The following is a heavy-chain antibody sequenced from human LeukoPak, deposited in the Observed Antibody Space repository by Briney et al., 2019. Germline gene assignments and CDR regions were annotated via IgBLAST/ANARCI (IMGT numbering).Heavy chain of an antibody. CDR1: GFTFSSYT. CDR2: ISSSSSYI. J-gene: IGHJ5*02. V-gene: IGHV3-21*01. CDR3: ARVLASRYDILTGYYRNNWFDP. Sequence: GGSLRLSCAASGFTFSSYTMNWVRQAPGKGLEWVSSISSSSSYIYYADSVKGRLTISRDNAKNSLYLQMNSLRAADTAVYYCARVLASRYDILTGYYRNNWFDPWGQGTLVTVSS. D-gene: IGHD3-9*01.